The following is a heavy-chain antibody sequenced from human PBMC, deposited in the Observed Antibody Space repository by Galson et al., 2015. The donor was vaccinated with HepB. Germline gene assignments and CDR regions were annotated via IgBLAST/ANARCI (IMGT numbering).Heavy chain of an antibody. CDR3: ARGIAARRLFDY. CDR1: GFSLSTSGMC. V-gene: IGHV2-70*11. CDR2: IDWDDDK. J-gene: IGHJ4*02. Sequence: PALVKPTQTLTLTCTFSGFSLSTSGMCVSWIRQPPGKALEWLARIDWDDDKYYSTSLKTRLTISKDTSKNQVVLTMTNMDPVDTATYYCARGIAARRLFDYWGQGTLVTVSS. D-gene: IGHD6-6*01.